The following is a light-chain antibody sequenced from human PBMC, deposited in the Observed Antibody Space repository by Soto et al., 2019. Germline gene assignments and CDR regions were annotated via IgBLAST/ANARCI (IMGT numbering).Light chain of an antibody. Sequence: DIQMTQSPSTLSASVGDRVTITCRASQTISSSLAWYQQKPGKAPNLLIYKASSVESGVPSRFSGSVSGTEFTLTISSVQPDEFATYYCQQYSSFWTFGQGTKMEIK. J-gene: IGKJ1*01. CDR2: KAS. CDR3: QQYSSFWT. V-gene: IGKV1-5*03. CDR1: QTISSS.